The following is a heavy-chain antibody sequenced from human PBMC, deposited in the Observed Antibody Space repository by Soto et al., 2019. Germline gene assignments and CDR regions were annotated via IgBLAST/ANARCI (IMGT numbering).Heavy chain of an antibody. Sequence: GGSLRLSCAASGFTFSSYGMHWVRQAPGKGLEWVAVISYDGSNKYYADSVKGRFTISRDNSKNTLYLQMNSLRAEDTAVYYCAKVLWRWLQFPFDYWGQGTLVTRLL. CDR3: AKVLWRWLQFPFDY. J-gene: IGHJ4*02. CDR1: GFTFSSYG. CDR2: ISYDGSNK. D-gene: IGHD5-12*01. V-gene: IGHV3-30*18.